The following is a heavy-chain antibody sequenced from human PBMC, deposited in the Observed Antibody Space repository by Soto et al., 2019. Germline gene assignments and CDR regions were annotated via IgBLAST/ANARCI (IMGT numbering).Heavy chain of an antibody. Sequence: SETLSLTCAVYGGSFSGYYWSWIRQPPGKGLEWIGEINHSGSTNYNPSLKSRVTISVDTSKNQFSLKLSSVTAADTAVYYCANTPLGYCSSTSCSTTGYWGQGTLVTVSS. D-gene: IGHD2-2*01. CDR1: GGSFSGYY. J-gene: IGHJ4*02. V-gene: IGHV4-34*01. CDR2: INHSGST. CDR3: ANTPLGYCSSTSCSTTGY.